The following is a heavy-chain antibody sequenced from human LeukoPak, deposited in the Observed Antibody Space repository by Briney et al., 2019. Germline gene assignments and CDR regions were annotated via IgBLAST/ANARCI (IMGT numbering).Heavy chain of an antibody. V-gene: IGHV1-69*13. Sequence: GASVKVSCKASGGTFSSYAISWVRQAPGQGLEWMGGIIPIFGTANYAQKFQGRVTITADESTSTAYMELSSLRSEDTAVYYCARDKVVVNSVRYFDYWGQGTLVTVSS. J-gene: IGHJ4*02. CDR2: IIPIFGTA. CDR1: GGTFSSYA. D-gene: IGHD2-15*01. CDR3: ARDKVVVNSVRYFDY.